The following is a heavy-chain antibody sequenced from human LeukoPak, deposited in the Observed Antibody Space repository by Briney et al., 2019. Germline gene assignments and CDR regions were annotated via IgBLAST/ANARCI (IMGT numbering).Heavy chain of an antibody. V-gene: IGHV1-18*01. CDR3: ARDRDYGDCVHDAFDI. D-gene: IGHD4-17*01. CDR1: GYTFTSYG. CDR2: ISANNGNT. J-gene: IGHJ3*02. Sequence: ASVKVSCKASGYTFTSYGISWVRQAPGQGLEWMGWISANNGNTNYAQKLQGRVTMTTDTSTSTAYMELRSLRSDDTAVYYCARDRDYGDCVHDAFDIWGQGTMVTVSS.